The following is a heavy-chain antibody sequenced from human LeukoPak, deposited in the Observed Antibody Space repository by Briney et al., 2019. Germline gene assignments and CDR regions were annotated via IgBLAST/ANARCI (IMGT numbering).Heavy chain of an antibody. Sequence: PGRSLRLSCAASGFTFSSYAMHWVRQAPGKGVEWVAVISYDGSNKYYADSVKGRFTISRDNSKNTLYLQMNSLRAEDTAVYYCARDRGPTVTALGYWGQGTLVTVSS. V-gene: IGHV3-30-3*01. D-gene: IGHD4-17*01. J-gene: IGHJ4*02. CDR1: GFTFSSYA. CDR2: ISYDGSNK. CDR3: ARDRGPTVTALGY.